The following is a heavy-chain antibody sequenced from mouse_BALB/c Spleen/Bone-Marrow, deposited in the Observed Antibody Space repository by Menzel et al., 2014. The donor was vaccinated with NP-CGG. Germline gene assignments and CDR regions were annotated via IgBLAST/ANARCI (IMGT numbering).Heavy chain of an antibody. V-gene: IGHV7-3*02. J-gene: IGHJ4*01. CDR2: IRNKANGYTT. CDR1: GFTFTDYY. Sequence: EVKLVESGGGLVQPGGSLRLSCATSGFTFTDYYMSWVRQPPGKALEWLGFIRNKANGYTTEYSASVKGRFTISRDNSQSILXLQMNTLRAEDSAAYYCARDDYYAMDYWGQGTSVTVSS. CDR3: ARDDYYAMDY.